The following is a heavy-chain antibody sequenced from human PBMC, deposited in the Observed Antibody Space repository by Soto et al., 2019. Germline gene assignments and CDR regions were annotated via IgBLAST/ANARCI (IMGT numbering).Heavy chain of an antibody. V-gene: IGHV3-21*01. CDR3: TRDASRDSSARGWFDP. CDR2: ISSNSAYI. Sequence: KPGGPLRLSCAASGFTFRSFTMNWVRQAPGKGLEWVSTISSNSAYIYYTDALRGRFTISRDNAKNSLHLQMNSLRAEDTAVYYCTRDASRDSSARGWFDPWGPGTLVTVSS. J-gene: IGHJ5*02. D-gene: IGHD6-13*01. CDR1: GFTFRSFT.